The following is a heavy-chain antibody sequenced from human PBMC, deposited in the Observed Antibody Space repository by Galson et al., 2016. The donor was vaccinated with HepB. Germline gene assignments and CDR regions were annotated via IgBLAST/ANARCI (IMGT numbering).Heavy chain of an antibody. CDR2: MNPNSGNK. D-gene: IGHD6-25*01. CDR1: GYTFATYD. V-gene: IGHV1-8*01. Sequence: SVKVSCKASGYTFATYDINWVRQASGQGLEWMGWMNPNSGNKVYAQKFQGRVTMTRNTSISTAYMELSSLRSEDPAMYYCARRAAIDPRKWWFDPWGQGTLVTVSS. J-gene: IGHJ5*02. CDR3: ARRAAIDPRKWWFDP.